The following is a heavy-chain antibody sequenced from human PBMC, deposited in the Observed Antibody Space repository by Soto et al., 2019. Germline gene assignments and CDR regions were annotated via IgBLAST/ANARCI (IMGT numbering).Heavy chain of an antibody. CDR1: GDSINSRSYY. Sequence: SETLSLTCTVSGDSINSRSYYWGWIRQPPGKGLEWIGNIYYSGTTHFNPSLKSRVTISIDTSRNQFSLKLTSVTAADTAVYYCARVGNWNDGLGSWGQGALVTVSS. CDR3: ARVGNWNDGLGS. D-gene: IGHD1-1*01. J-gene: IGHJ5*02. CDR2: IYYSGTT. V-gene: IGHV4-39*07.